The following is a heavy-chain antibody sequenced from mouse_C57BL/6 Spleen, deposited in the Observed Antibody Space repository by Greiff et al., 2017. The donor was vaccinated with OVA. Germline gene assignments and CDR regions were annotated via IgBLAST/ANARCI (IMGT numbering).Heavy chain of an antibody. CDR2: ISSGGDYI. CDR1: GFTFSSYA. Sequence: EVQVVESGEGLVKPGGSLKLSCAASGFTFSSYAMSWVRQTPEKRLEWVAYISSGGDYIYYADTVKGRFTISRDNARNTLYLQMSSLKSEDTAMYYCTRGAVYYDYDGGFDYWGQGTTLTVSS. CDR3: TRGAVYYDYDGGFDY. D-gene: IGHD2-4*01. V-gene: IGHV5-9-1*02. J-gene: IGHJ2*01.